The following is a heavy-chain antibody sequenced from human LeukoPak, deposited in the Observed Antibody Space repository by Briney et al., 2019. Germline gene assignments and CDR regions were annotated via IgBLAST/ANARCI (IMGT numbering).Heavy chain of an antibody. J-gene: IGHJ4*02. CDR1: GYTFTSYG. D-gene: IGHD2-2*01. CDR2: ISAYNGNT. Sequence: ASVKVSCKASGYTFTSYGISWVRQAPGQGLEWMGWISAYNGNTNYAQKLQGRVTMTTDTSTSTAYMELRSLRSDDTAVYYCARDGRDRYCSSTSCYARRWLYDYWGQGTLVTVSS. CDR3: ARDGRDRYCSSTSCYARRWLYDY. V-gene: IGHV1-18*01.